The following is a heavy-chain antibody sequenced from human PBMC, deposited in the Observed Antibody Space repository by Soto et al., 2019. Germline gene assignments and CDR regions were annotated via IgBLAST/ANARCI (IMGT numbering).Heavy chain of an antibody. CDR3: VKGSPHSSYNWFDP. J-gene: IGHJ5*02. CDR1: GFTFSSYA. V-gene: IGHV3-30*18. Sequence: PGGSLRLSCAASGFTFSSYAMYWVRQAPGKGLDWVALISYDGRNKFYADSVKGRLTVSRDDSKKTQYLEMKSLRVEDTAVYYCVKGSPHSSYNWFDPWGQGTLVTVSS. CDR2: ISYDGRNK. D-gene: IGHD4-4*01.